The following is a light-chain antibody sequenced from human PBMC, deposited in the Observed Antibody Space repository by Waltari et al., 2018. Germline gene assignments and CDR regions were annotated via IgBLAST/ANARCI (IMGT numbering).Light chain of an antibody. J-gene: IGLJ2*01. CDR2: RDF. V-gene: IGLV10-54*01. CDR3: SAWDSSVSAVV. Sequence: QAGLTQPPSVSKGLRQTATLTCTGTSNNVGHQRAAWLHQHQGHPPKLLSYRDFNRPSGISERFSASRSGNTASLTISGLQPEDEADYYCSAWDSSVSAVVFGGGTKLTVL. CDR1: SNNVGHQR.